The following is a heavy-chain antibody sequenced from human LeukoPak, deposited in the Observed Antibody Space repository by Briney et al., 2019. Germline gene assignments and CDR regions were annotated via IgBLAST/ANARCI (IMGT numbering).Heavy chain of an antibody. V-gene: IGHV3-74*01. Sequence: GGSLRLSCAASGFTFSSYWMHWVRQVPGKGLVWVSRINEDGTRTTYADSVKGRFTISRDNDKNMLYLHMNSLRAEDTAVYYCSRDQIYCTGGTCYFEYWGQGTLVTVSS. D-gene: IGHD2-8*02. J-gene: IGHJ4*02. CDR2: INEDGTRT. CDR3: SRDQIYCTGGTCYFEY. CDR1: GFTFSSYW.